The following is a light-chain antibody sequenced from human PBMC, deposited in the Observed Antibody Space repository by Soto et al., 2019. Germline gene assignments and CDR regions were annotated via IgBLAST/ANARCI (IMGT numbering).Light chain of an antibody. Sequence: QSALTQPASVSGSPGQSITISCTGTSSDVGSYNLVSWYQHHPGKTPKLMIYEGSRRPSGVSNRFSASKSGNTASLTISGLQAEDEAEYYCCSYETSSTDVFGSGTKVTVL. J-gene: IGLJ1*01. CDR3: CSYETSSTDV. CDR2: EGS. CDR1: SSDVGSYNL. V-gene: IGLV2-23*01.